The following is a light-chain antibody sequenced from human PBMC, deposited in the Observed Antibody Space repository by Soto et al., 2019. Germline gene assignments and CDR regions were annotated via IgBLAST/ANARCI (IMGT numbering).Light chain of an antibody. J-gene: IGKJ5*01. CDR1: QSVSSS. CDR3: QQHINWPLT. V-gene: IGKV3-15*01. Sequence: EIMMTQSPATLSVSPGERATLSCRAGQSVSSSLAWYQQKPGQAPRLLIYGASTRATGIPARFSGSGSGTEFTLTISSLEPEDFALYYCQQHINWPLTFGGGTRLEIK. CDR2: GAS.